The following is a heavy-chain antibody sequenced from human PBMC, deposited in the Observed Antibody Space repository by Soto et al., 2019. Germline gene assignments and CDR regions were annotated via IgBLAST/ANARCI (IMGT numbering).Heavy chain of an antibody. CDR2: ISAYNGNT. Sequence: GASVKVSCKASGYTFTSYGISWVRQAPGQGLEWMGWISAYNGNTNYAQKLQGRVTMTTDTSTSTAYMELRSLRSDDTAVYYCAREESVSSWNEDWFDPWGQGTLVTVSS. CDR3: AREESVSSWNEDWFDP. CDR1: GYTFTSYG. J-gene: IGHJ5*02. V-gene: IGHV1-18*01. D-gene: IGHD6-13*01.